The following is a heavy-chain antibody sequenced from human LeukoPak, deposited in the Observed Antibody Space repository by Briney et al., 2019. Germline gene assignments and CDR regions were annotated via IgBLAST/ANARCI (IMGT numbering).Heavy chain of an antibody. CDR2: IIPIFGTA. CDR3: ARMGGVAGSDY. J-gene: IGHJ4*02. V-gene: IGHV1-69*06. CDR1: GGTFRSYA. D-gene: IGHD6-19*01. Sequence: PGKVSCQASGGTFRSYAISWVGQAPGQGLEWMGGIIPIFGTANYAQKFQGRVTITADKSTSTAYMELSSLRSEDTAVYYCARMGGVAGSDYWGQGTLVTVSS.